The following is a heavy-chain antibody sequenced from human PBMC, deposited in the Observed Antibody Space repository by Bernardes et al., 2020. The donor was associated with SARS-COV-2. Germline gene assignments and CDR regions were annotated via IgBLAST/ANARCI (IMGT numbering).Heavy chain of an antibody. CDR1: GFSFRGSF. J-gene: IGHJ6*04. D-gene: IGHD3-16*01. V-gene: IGHV3-30*17. CDR2: LSNDGRQQ. CDR3: ARAPTQYSFGGVFNFGMGV. Sequence: GGSLRLSCEASGFSFRGSFMHWVRQVPGPGLAWVAFLSNDGRQQDTADAVRGRFTISRDNNKNTLFLQMNGLTGDDTAVYYCARAPTQYSFGGVFNFGMGVWGKGTTVIVSS.